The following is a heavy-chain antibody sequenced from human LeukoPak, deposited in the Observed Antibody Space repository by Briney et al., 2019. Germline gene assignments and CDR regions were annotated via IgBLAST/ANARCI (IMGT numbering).Heavy chain of an antibody. V-gene: IGHV1-46*01. Sequence: GSLRLSCAASGYTFTSYYMHWVRQAPGQGLEWMGIINPSGGSTSYAQKFQGRVTMTRDMSTSTVYMELSSLRSEDTAVYYCARGGWELRRALDYRGQGTLVTVSS. CDR2: INPSGGST. D-gene: IGHD1-26*01. CDR1: GYTFTSYY. CDR3: ARGGWELRRALDY. J-gene: IGHJ4*02.